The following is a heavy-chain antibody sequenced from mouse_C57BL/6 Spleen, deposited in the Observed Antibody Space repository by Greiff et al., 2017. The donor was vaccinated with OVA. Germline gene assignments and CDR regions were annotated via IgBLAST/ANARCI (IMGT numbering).Heavy chain of an antibody. D-gene: IGHD1-1*01. J-gene: IGHJ2*01. CDR3: ARAGNFITTVPYYFDY. V-gene: IGHV5-16*01. Sequence: EVHLVESEGGLVQPGRSMKLSCTASGFTFSDYYMAWVRQVPEKGLEWVANINYDGSSTYYLDSLKSRFIISRDNAKNILYLQMSSLKSEDTATYYCARAGNFITTVPYYFDYWGQGTTLTVSS. CDR2: INYDGSST. CDR1: GFTFSDYY.